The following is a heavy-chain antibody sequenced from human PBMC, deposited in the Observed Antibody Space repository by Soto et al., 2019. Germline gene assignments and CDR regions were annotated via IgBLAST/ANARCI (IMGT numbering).Heavy chain of an antibody. Sequence: SETLSLTCTVSGGSISSYYWSWIRQPPGKGLEWIGYIYYSGSTNYNPSLKSRVTISVDTSKNQFSLKLSSVTAADTAVYYCASVRDCSGGSCYGVDYYYMDVWGKGTTVTVSS. CDR2: IYYSGST. D-gene: IGHD2-15*01. CDR1: GGSISSYY. J-gene: IGHJ6*03. V-gene: IGHV4-59*01. CDR3: ASVRDCSGGSCYGVDYYYMDV.